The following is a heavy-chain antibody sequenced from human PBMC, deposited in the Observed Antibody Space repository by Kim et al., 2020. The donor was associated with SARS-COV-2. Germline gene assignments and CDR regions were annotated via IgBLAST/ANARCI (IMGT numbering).Heavy chain of an antibody. CDR3: ARSHSGSYTIKRFDY. V-gene: IGHV1-8*01. J-gene: IGHJ4*02. D-gene: IGHD1-26*01. Sequence: QKFQGRVTTTRNTSRSTAYMELGSLRSDDTAVYYCARSHSGSYTIKRFDYWGQGTLVTVSS.